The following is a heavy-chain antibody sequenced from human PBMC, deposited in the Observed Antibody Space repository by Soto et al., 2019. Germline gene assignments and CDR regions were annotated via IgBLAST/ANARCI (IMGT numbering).Heavy chain of an antibody. D-gene: IGHD2-2*01. CDR1: GGSISSYY. CDR3: ARGLRRQLLSWFDP. Sequence: KPSETLSLTCTVSGGSISSYYWSWIRQPPGKGLEWIGYIYYIGSTNYNPSLKSRVTISVDTSKNQFSLKLSSVTAADTAVYYCARGLRRQLLSWFDPWGQGTLVTVS. J-gene: IGHJ5*02. V-gene: IGHV4-59*01. CDR2: IYYIGST.